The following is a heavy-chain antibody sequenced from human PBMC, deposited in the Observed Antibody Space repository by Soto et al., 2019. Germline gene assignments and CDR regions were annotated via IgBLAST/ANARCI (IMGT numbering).Heavy chain of an antibody. Sequence: ASVKVSCKVSGYTLTELSMHWVRQAPGKGLEWMGGFDPEDGETIYAQKFQGRVTMTEDTSTDTAYMELSSLKSEDTAVYYCATVDDYDFWSGRFAWFDPWGQGTLVTVSS. CDR2: FDPEDGET. J-gene: IGHJ5*02. V-gene: IGHV1-24*01. D-gene: IGHD3-3*01. CDR1: GYTLTELS. CDR3: ATVDDYDFWSGRFAWFDP.